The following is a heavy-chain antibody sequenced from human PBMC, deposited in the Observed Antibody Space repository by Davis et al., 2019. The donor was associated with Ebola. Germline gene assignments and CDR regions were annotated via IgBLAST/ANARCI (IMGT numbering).Heavy chain of an antibody. CDR1: GGSISSYY. D-gene: IGHD5-18*01. CDR3: ARDNRGYSYGHGYYYYGMDV. J-gene: IGHJ6*02. CDR2: IYYSGST. V-gene: IGHV4-59*01. Sequence: SETLSLTCPVSGGSISSYYWSWIRQPPGKGLEWIGYIYYSGSTNYNPSLKSRVTISVDTSKNQFSLKLSSVNAADTAVYYCARDNRGYSYGHGYYYYGMDVWGQGTTVTVSS.